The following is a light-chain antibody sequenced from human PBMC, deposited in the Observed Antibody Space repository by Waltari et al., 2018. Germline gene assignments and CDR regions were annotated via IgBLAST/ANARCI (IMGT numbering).Light chain of an antibody. J-gene: IGKJ3*01. Sequence: EIVMPQSPATLSVSPGERATLSCRASQTVNSNLAWFQQRPGQAPRLLIYGASTRATGIPARFSGSGSGTECTLTINSLQSEDFAVYCCKHYNNLSGAFGPGTKVDIK. CDR1: QTVNSN. V-gene: IGKV3-15*01. CDR2: GAS. CDR3: KHYNNLSGA.